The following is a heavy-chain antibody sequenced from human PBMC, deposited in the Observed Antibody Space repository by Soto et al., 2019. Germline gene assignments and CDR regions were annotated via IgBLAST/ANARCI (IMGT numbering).Heavy chain of an antibody. J-gene: IGHJ6*02. V-gene: IGHV3-72*01. D-gene: IGHD6-6*01. CDR3: TRGGSSSPYYDPMDV. Sequence: EVQLVESGGGLVQPGGSLRLACAASGFILSDHYMDWVRQAPGKGLEWIGRSRDKVNSYTTQYAASVKGRFTISRDESKDLLYLQIDNLKTEDTAVYFCTRGGSSSPYYDPMDVWGQGTTVIISS. CDR1: GFILSDHY. CDR2: SRDKVNSYTT.